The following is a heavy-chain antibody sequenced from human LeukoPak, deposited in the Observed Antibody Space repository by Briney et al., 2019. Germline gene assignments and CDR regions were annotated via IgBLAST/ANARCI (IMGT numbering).Heavy chain of an antibody. CDR3: ARDLARRRDGFGVVIPPHY. CDR1: GYTFTGYY. CDR2: INPNSGGT. J-gene: IGHJ4*02. Sequence: ASVKVSCKSSGYTFTGYYMHWVRHAPGQGLEWMGWINPNSGGTNYAQTFQGRVTMTRDTSNSTAYVDLSRLRCEDTAVYFCARDLARRRDGFGVVIPPHYWGQGTLVTVSS. D-gene: IGHD3-3*01. V-gene: IGHV1-2*02.